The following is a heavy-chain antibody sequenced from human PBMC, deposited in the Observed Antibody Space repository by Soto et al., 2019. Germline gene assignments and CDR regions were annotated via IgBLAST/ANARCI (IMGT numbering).Heavy chain of an antibody. CDR3: ARDVTILGVDYYYYYGMDV. CDR2: IWYDGSNK. Sequence: PGGSLRLSCAASGFTFSSYGMHWVRQAPGKGLEWVAVIWYDGSNKYYADSVKGRFTISRDNSKNTLYLQMNSLRAEDTAVYYCARDVTILGVDYYYYYGMDVWGQGTTVTVSS. V-gene: IGHV3-33*01. D-gene: IGHD3-3*01. CDR1: GFTFSSYG. J-gene: IGHJ6*02.